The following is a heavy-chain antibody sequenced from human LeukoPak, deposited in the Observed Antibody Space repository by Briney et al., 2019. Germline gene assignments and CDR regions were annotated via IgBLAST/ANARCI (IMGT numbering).Heavy chain of an antibody. V-gene: IGHV3-30*04. CDR3: TRDSGSYYAYSDY. CDR2: ISYDGSNE. Sequence: GGSLRLSCAASGFTSSNYAMHWVRQAPGKGLEWVALISYDGSNEYYADSVKGRFTISRDNSKNTLYLQMNSLRVEDTAVYYCTRDSGSYYAYSDYWGQGTLVTVSS. CDR1: GFTSSNYA. J-gene: IGHJ4*02. D-gene: IGHD1-26*01.